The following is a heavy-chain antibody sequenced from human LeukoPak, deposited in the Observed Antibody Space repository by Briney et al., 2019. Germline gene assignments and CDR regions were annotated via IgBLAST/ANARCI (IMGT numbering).Heavy chain of an antibody. D-gene: IGHD2-2*01. CDR1: GFTFSSHA. CDR2: IYESGQTT. J-gene: IGHJ4*02. CDR3: AKDYRIGYADHFDY. Sequence: PGGSLRLSCVGSGFTFSSHAMSWVRQAPEKGLEWVSGIYESGQTTNYADSVKGRFSISRDNSKNTLYLQMDSLRGEDTAIYYCAKDYRIGYADHFDYWGQGALVTVSS. V-gene: IGHV3-23*01.